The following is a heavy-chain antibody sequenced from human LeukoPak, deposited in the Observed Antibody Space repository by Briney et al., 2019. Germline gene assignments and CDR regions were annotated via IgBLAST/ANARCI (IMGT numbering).Heavy chain of an antibody. D-gene: IGHD3-10*01. CDR3: ARGPVVLYGSGNTDAFDI. Sequence: GSLRLSCAASGFTFGSSAMSWVRQPPGKGLEWIGEINHSGSTNYNPSLKSRVTISVDTSKNQFSLKLSSVTAADTAVYYCARGPVVLYGSGNTDAFDIWGQGTMVTVSS. J-gene: IGHJ3*02. V-gene: IGHV4-34*01. CDR2: INHSGST. CDR1: GFTFGSSA.